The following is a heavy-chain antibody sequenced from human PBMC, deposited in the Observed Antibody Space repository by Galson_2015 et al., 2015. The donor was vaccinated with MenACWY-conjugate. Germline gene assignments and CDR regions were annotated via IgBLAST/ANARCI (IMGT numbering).Heavy chain of an antibody. CDR1: GGSVSSGSYY. V-gene: IGHV4-61*01. CDR3: ARDYAGWYFDL. CDR2: IYYSGST. J-gene: IGHJ2*01. Sequence: LSLTCTVYGGSVSSGSYYWSWIRQPPGKGLEWIAYIYYSGSTNYNPSLKSRVTISVDTSKNQFSLNLSSVTAADTAVYYCARDYAGWYFDLWGRGTLVTVSS. D-gene: IGHD3-16*01.